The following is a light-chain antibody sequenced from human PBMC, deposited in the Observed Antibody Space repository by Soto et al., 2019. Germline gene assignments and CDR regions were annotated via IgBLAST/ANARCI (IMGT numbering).Light chain of an antibody. V-gene: IGLV8-61*01. CDR1: SGSVSTIHS. J-gene: IGLJ2*01. CDR2: ATT. Sequence: QTVVTQDPSFSVSPGGTVTLTCGLSSGSVSTIHSPSWYQQTPGQAPRTLIYATTTRSSGVPDRFSGSILGNKAALTITGAQADDEADYYCVLYLGRCIFLFGGGTKLTVL. CDR3: VLYLGRCIFL.